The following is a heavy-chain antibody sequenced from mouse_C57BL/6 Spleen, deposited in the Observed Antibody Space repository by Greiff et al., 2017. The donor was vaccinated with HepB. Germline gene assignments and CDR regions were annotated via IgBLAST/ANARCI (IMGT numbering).Heavy chain of an antibody. V-gene: IGHV5-4*01. Sequence: VQLQQSGGGLVKPGGSLKLSCAASGFTFSSYAMSWVRQTPEKRLEWVATISDGGSYTYYPDNVKGRFTISRDNAKNNLYLQMSHLKSEDTAMYYCAREAMVTTSWYFDVWGTGTTVTVSS. J-gene: IGHJ1*03. D-gene: IGHD2-2*01. CDR2: ISDGGSYT. CDR1: GFTFSSYA. CDR3: AREAMVTTSWYFDV.